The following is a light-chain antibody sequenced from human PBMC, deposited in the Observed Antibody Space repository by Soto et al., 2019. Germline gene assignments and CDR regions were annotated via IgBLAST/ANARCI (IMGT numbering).Light chain of an antibody. CDR2: KAS. CDR3: QQYNTYPYT. J-gene: IGKJ2*01. Sequence: DLQMTQSPSTLSASVGDRVTITCRASQSIRSWLAWYQQMPGKAPKLLIYKASDLESGVPSRFSGSGSGTEFTLTITTLQPEDSATYYCQQYNTYPYTFGQGTKLEIK. CDR1: QSIRSW. V-gene: IGKV1-5*03.